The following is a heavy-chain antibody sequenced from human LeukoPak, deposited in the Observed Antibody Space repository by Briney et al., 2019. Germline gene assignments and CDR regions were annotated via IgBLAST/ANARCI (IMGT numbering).Heavy chain of an antibody. CDR3: ARLQSGTMVRGQANYYYYYMDV. Sequence: SETLSLTCTVSGGSIGSGSYYWSWIRQPPGKGLEWIGEINHSGSTNYNPSLKSRVTISVDTSKNQFSLKLSSVTAADTAVYYCARLQSGTMVRGQANYYYYYMDVWGKGTTVTISS. CDR1: GGSIGSGSYY. J-gene: IGHJ6*03. D-gene: IGHD3-10*01. CDR2: INHSGST. V-gene: IGHV4-39*07.